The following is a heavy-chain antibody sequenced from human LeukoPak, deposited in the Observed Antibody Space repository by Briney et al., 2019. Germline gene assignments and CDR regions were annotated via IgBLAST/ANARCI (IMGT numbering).Heavy chain of an antibody. CDR1: GYTFTSYG. Sequence: SVKVSCKASGYTFTSYGISWVRQAPGQGLEWMGRIIPIFGTANYAQKFQGRVTITTDESTSTAYMELSSLRSEDTAVYYCARDPVVAAHFDYWGQGTLVTVSS. CDR3: ARDPVVAAHFDY. CDR2: IIPIFGTA. J-gene: IGHJ4*02. D-gene: IGHD2-15*01. V-gene: IGHV1-69*05.